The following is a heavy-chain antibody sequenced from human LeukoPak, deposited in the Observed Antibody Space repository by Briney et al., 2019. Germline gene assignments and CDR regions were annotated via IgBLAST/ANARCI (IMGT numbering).Heavy chain of an antibody. CDR2: IWYDGSNK. CDR3: ARGGSSSWYVPFDY. V-gene: IGHV3-33*01. J-gene: IGHJ4*02. Sequence: LRLSCAASGFTFSSYGMHWVRQAPGKGLEWVAVIWYDGSNKYYTDSVKGRFTISRDNSKNTLYLQMNSLRAEDTAVYYCARGGSSSWYVPFDYWGQGTLVTVPS. CDR1: GFTFSSYG. D-gene: IGHD6-13*01.